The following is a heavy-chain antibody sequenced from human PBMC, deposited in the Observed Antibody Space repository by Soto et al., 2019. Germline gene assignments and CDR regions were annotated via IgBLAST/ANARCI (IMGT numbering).Heavy chain of an antibody. CDR1: GFPLSDSA. CDR3: TTQEGRQDEHSVYYSFMDV. CDR2: IRSKTNNYAT. D-gene: IGHD3-3*02. J-gene: IGHJ6*03. V-gene: IGHV3-73*01. Sequence: EVQLVESGGGLVQPGGSLKLACLASGFPLSDSAIHWVRKASGKGLVWVGRIRSKTNNYATTYGAPVRGRFTMSRDDSKNTAYLHMNNLESEDAAVYYCTTQEGRQDEHSVYYSFMDVWGKGTTVSV.